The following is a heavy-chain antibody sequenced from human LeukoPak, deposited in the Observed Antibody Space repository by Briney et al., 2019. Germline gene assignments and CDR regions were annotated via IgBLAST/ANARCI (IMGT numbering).Heavy chain of an antibody. CDR3: ARQFRDSSGYYSYYFDY. V-gene: IGHV5-51*01. Sequence: PGESLKIPCKGSGYSFTTYWIGWVRQMPGRGLEWMGIIYPGDSDTRYSPSFQGQVTISADKSISTAYLQWSSLKASDTAMYYCARQFRDSSGYYSYYFDYWGQGTLVTVSS. J-gene: IGHJ4*02. CDR1: GYSFTTYW. D-gene: IGHD3-22*01. CDR2: IYPGDSDT.